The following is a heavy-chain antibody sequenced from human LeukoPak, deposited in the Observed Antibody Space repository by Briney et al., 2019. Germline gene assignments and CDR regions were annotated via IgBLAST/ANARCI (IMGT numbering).Heavy chain of an antibody. J-gene: IGHJ4*02. CDR3: AKGPNYFDS. CDR2: MNSDGSAT. V-gene: IGHV3-74*01. CDR1: GFSFSNYW. Sequence: QPGGSLRLSCAASGFSFSNYWMHWVRQAPGKGLVWVTRMNSDGSATYYADSVQGRFTISRDNAKNTLYLQMNSLRAEDTAMYFCAKGPNYFDSWGQGTLVTVSS.